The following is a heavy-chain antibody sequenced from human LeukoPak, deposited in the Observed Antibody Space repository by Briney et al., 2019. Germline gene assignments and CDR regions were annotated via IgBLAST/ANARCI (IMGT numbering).Heavy chain of an antibody. Sequence: PSETLSLTCAVYGGSFSGYYWSWIRQPPGKGLEWIGEINHSGSTNYNPSLKSRVTMSVDTSKNQFSLKLSSVTAADTAVYYCARDRTTGSGWYKTRYYFDYWGQGTLVTVSS. V-gene: IGHV4-34*01. J-gene: IGHJ4*02. CDR3: ARDRTTGSGWYKTRYYFDY. D-gene: IGHD6-19*01. CDR2: INHSGST. CDR1: GGSFSGYY.